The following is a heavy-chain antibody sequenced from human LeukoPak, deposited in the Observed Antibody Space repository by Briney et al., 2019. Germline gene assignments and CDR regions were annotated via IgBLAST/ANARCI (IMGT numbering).Heavy chain of an antibody. D-gene: IGHD2-2*01. CDR1: RFTFSDHY. V-gene: IGHV3-72*01. Sequence: PGGSLRLSCAVSRFTFSDHYMDWVRQAPGKGLEWVGRTRNKANTYTTEYAASVKGRFTISSDDSQCSLYLQMNSLKNEDTAVYYCARGGYCSSASCYGDYYGMDVWGKGTTVTVSS. CDR2: TRNKANTYTT. J-gene: IGHJ6*04. CDR3: ARGGYCSSASCYGDYYGMDV.